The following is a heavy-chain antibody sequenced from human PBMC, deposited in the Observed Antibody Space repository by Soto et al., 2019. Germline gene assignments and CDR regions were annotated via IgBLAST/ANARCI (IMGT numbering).Heavy chain of an antibody. CDR2: INAGNGNT. D-gene: IGHD5-18*01. V-gene: IGHV1-3*01. J-gene: IGHJ4*02. Sequence: ASVKVSCKASGYTFTRSGISWVRQAPGQRLEWMGWINAGNGNTNYSQTFQGRVTITRDTSASTAYMELSSLRSEDTAVYYCARDPGYSYGYNWGQGTLVTSPQ. CDR3: ARDPGYSYGYN. CDR1: GYTFTRSG.